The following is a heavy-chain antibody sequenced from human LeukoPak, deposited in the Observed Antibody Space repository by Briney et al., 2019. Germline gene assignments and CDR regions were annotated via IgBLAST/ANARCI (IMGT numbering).Heavy chain of an antibody. CDR1: GDLIIGAPYY. CDR2: SYYSGDT. CDR3: ARVVGSTSWFDS. D-gene: IGHD2-2*01. Sequence: SETLSLTCTVSGDLIIGAPYYWSWVRQHPGKGLEWIAYSYYSGDTYYNPSLKSRIGLSVDTSKNQFSLNLTSVTAADTAVYFCARVVGSTSWFDSWGQGTRVTVSS. V-gene: IGHV4-31*03. J-gene: IGHJ5*01.